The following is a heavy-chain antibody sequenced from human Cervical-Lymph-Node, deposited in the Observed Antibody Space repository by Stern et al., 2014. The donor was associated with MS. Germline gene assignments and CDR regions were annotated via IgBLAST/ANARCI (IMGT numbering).Heavy chain of an antibody. CDR3: TRDSSGWSANDY. V-gene: IGHV1-46*03. D-gene: IGHD6-19*01. J-gene: IGHJ4*02. CDR2: INPSGGST. Sequence: VQLVESGAEVKKPGASVKLSCKASGYTFTTYYMHWVRQAPGQGLEWMGIINPSGGSTSYAQKFQGRVTMTRDTSTSTVYMELSSLRSEDTAVYYCTRDSSGWSANDYWGQGTLVTVSS. CDR1: GYTFTTYY.